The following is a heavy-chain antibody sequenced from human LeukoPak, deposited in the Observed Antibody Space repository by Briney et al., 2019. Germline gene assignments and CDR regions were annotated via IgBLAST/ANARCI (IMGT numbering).Heavy chain of an antibody. J-gene: IGHJ2*01. CDR2: INHSGST. Sequence: PSETLSLTCTVSGGSISSYYWSWIRQPPGKGLEWIGEINHSGSTNYNPSLKSRVTISVDTSKNQFSLKLSPVTAADTAVYYCARSLFYQRVKHSSSPGYFDLWGRGTLVTVSS. D-gene: IGHD6-13*01. CDR1: GGSISSYY. CDR3: ARSLFYQRVKHSSSPGYFDL. V-gene: IGHV4-34*01.